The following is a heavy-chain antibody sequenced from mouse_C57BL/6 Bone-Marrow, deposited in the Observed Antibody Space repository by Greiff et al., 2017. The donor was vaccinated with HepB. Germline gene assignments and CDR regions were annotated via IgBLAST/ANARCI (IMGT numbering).Heavy chain of an antibody. CDR2: INPNYGTT. D-gene: IGHD1-1*01. CDR3: ASPYYGSSPWYFDV. J-gene: IGHJ1*03. Sequence: VQLQQSGPELVKPGASVKISCKASGYSFTDYNMNWVKQSNGKSLEWIGVINPNYGTTSYNQKFKGKATLTVDQSSSTAYMQLNSLTSEDSAVYYCASPYYGSSPWYFDVWGTGTTVTVSS. V-gene: IGHV1-39*01. CDR1: GYSFTDYN.